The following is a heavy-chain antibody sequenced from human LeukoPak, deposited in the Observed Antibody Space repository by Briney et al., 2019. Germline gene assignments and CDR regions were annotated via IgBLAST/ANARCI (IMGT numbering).Heavy chain of an antibody. Sequence: GASVKVSCKASGYTFTSYDINWVRQATGQGLEWMGWMNPNSGNTGYAQKFQGRVTMTRNTSISTAYMELSSLRSEDTAVYYCARVRGSGSYYYYYYMDVWGKGTTVTISS. CDR2: MNPNSGNT. CDR3: ARVRGSGSYYYYYYMDV. D-gene: IGHD3-10*01. V-gene: IGHV1-8*01. CDR1: GYTFTSYD. J-gene: IGHJ6*03.